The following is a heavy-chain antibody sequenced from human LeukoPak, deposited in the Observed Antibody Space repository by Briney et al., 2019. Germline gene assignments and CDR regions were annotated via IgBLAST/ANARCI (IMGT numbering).Heavy chain of an antibody. CDR1: GGTFSSYA. V-gene: IGHV1-69*05. Sequence: ASVKVSCKASGGTFSSYAISWVRQAPGQGLEWMGGIIPIFGTADYAQKFQGRVTITRNTSISTAYMELSSLRSEDTAVYYCARGQVDWFDPWGQGTLVTVSS. CDR3: ARGQVDWFDP. J-gene: IGHJ5*02. CDR2: IIPIFGTA.